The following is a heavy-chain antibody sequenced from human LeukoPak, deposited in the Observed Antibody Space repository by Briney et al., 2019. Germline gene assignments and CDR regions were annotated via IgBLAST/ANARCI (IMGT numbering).Heavy chain of an antibody. D-gene: IGHD5-12*01. CDR2: INPNSGGT. V-gene: IGHV1-2*02. CDR1: GYTFTDYY. J-gene: IGHJ4*02. CDR3: ASVYSGDDLSQLDY. Sequence: ALVKVSCKASGYTFTDYYIHWVRQAPGQGLEWVGWINPNSGGTNYAPKFQGRVTVTRITSIRTAYMELNSLTSDDTAVYYCASVYSGDDLSQLDYWGQGTLVTVSS.